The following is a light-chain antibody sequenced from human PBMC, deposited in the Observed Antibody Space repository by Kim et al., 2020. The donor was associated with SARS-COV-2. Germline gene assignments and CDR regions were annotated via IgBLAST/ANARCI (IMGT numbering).Light chain of an antibody. CDR3: QSYDSSLSGVV. J-gene: IGLJ2*01. Sequence: QSVLTKPPSVSGAPGQRVTISCTGSNSNIGAGYDVHWYQQVPGTAPKLLINRPSGVPDRFSGSKSGTSASLAITGLQAEDEAYYYCQSYDSSLSGVVFGGGTQLTVL. CDR1: NSNIGAGYD. V-gene: IGLV1-40*01.